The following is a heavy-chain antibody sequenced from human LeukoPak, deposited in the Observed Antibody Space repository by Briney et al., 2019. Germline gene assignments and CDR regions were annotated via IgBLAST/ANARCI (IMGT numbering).Heavy chain of an antibody. CDR3: ASLTTADAFDI. CDR1: GGSISSYY. J-gene: IGHJ3*02. D-gene: IGHD3-22*01. Sequence: PSETLSLTCTVSGGSISSYYWSWLRQPPGKGLEWIGYIYDSGSTNYNPSLKSRVTISVDTSKNQFSLKVSSVTAADTAVYYCASLTTADAFDIWGQGTMGTVSS. CDR2: IYDSGST. V-gene: IGHV4-59*01.